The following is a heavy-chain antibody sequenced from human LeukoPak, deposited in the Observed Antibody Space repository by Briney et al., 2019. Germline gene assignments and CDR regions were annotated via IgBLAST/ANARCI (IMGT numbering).Heavy chain of an antibody. V-gene: IGHV3-30*18. D-gene: IGHD6-6*01. CDR3: AKEGYSSSSAIYFDH. CDR1: GFTFSSYG. J-gene: IGHJ4*02. CDR2: ISSDGSHK. Sequence: GGSLRLSCAASGFTFSSYGMHWVRQAPGKGLEWVAIISSDGSHKYYADSVKGRFTISRDNSKNTLYLQMNSLRAEDTAVYYCAKEGYSSSSAIYFDHWGQGTLVSVSS.